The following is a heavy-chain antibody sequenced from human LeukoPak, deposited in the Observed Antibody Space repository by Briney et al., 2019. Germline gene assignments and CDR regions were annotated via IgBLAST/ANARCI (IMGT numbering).Heavy chain of an antibody. CDR2: IYYSGST. J-gene: IGHJ4*02. V-gene: IGHV4-39*01. CDR1: GGSISSSSYY. CDR3: ASQYYYDSSGYYRLFDY. D-gene: IGHD3-22*01. Sequence: SETLSLTCTVSGGSISSSSYYWGWIRQPPGKGLEWIGSIYYSGSTYYNPSLKSRVTISVDTSKNQFSLKLSSVAAADTAVYYRASQYYYDSSGYYRLFDYWGQGTLVTVSS.